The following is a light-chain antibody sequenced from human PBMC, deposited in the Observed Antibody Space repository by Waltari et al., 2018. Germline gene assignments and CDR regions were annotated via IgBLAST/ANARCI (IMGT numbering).Light chain of an antibody. V-gene: IGKV1-13*02. CDR1: QDINSD. Sequence: AIQLTQSPSSLSASVGDRVTIACRASQDINSDLAWYQQKPGKAPKLLIYYASSLQSGGPSRFSGSGSGTDFTLTISSLEPEDFAVYYCQQRSDWQFGQGTKVEIK. J-gene: IGKJ1*01. CDR3: QQRSDWQ. CDR2: YAS.